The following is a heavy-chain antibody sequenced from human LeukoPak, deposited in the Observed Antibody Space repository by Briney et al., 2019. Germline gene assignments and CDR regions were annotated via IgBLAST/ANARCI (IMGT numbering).Heavy chain of an antibody. CDR3: ARAGRNYVGYYYKMDV. J-gene: IGHJ6*03. Sequence: RGESLKISCKGSGYSFTDYWIGWVRQMPGKGLEWMGLIYPDNSHTKYSPSIQGQVTISADRSSNTAYLQWRSLKASDTAMYYCARAGRNYVGYYYKMDVWGKGTAVTVSS. V-gene: IGHV5-51*01. CDR1: GYSFTDYW. CDR2: IYPDNSHT. D-gene: IGHD3-10*01.